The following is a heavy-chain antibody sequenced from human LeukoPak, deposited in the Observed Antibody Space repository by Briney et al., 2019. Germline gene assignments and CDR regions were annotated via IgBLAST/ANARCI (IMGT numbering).Heavy chain of an antibody. CDR3: ASREDVDTAMVWRY. CDR2: IIPIFGTA. Sequence: GASVKVSCKASGYTFTGYYMHWVRQAPGQGLEWMGGIIPIFGTANYAQKFQGRVTITTDESTSTAYMELSSLRSEDTAVYYCASREDVDTAMVWRYWGQGTLVTVSS. J-gene: IGHJ4*02. D-gene: IGHD5-18*01. V-gene: IGHV1-69*05. CDR1: GYTFTGYY.